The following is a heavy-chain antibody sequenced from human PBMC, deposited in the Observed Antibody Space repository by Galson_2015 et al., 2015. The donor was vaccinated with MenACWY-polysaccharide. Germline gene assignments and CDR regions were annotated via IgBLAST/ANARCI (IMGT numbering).Heavy chain of an antibody. J-gene: IGHJ4*02. D-gene: IGHD1-1*01. Sequence: SLRLSCAVSGFTFSSSWMTWVRQAPGKGLEWVANIKEDGSVKNYVDSVSGRFTISRDNALNSVYLQVDSLRAEDTAVYYCARDSHYNTLDYWGQGTLVAVSS. CDR1: GFTFSSSW. CDR3: ARDSHYNTLDY. V-gene: IGHV3-7*01. CDR2: IKEDGSVK.